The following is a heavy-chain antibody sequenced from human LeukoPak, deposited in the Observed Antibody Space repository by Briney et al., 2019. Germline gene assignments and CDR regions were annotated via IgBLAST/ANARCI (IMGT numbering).Heavy chain of an antibody. V-gene: IGHV4-59*01. CDR1: GGSFSGYY. CDR2: IYNTGTT. J-gene: IGHJ4*02. CDR3: ARNGEAVAGTSFFDY. D-gene: IGHD6-19*01. Sequence: SETLSLTCAVYGGSFSGYYWSWIRQPPGKGLEWIGYIYNTGTTNYNPSLKSRVTISVDTSKSQFSLTLSSVTAADTAVNYCARNGEAVAGTSFFDYWGQGTLVTVSS.